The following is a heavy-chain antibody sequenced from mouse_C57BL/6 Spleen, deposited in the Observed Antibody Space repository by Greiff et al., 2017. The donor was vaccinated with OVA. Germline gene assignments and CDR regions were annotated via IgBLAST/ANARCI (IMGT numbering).Heavy chain of an antibody. CDR1: GYTFTSYW. CDR2: IDPSDSET. V-gene: IGHV1-52*01. Sequence: QVQLQQPGAELVRPGSSVKLSCKASGYTFTSYWMHWVKQRPIQGLEWIGNIDPSDSETHYNQKFKDKATLTVDKSSSTAYMQLSSLTSEDSAVYYCARSNYGSPLDYWGQGTTLTVSS. CDR3: ARSNYGSPLDY. D-gene: IGHD1-1*01. J-gene: IGHJ2*01.